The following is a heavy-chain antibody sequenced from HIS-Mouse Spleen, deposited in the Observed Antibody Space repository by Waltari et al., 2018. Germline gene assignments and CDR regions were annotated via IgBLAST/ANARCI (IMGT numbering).Heavy chain of an antibody. CDR2: ISYDGSNK. CDR1: GFTFSSYA. CDR3: ARAGYSIYDAFDI. D-gene: IGHD4-4*01. Sequence: QVQLVESGGGVVQPGRSLRLSCAASGFTFSSYAMHWGRQAPGKGLEWVAVISYDGSNKYYADSVKGRFTISRDNSKNTLYLQMNSLRAEDTAVYYCARAGYSIYDAFDIWGQGTMVTVSS. V-gene: IGHV3-30-3*01. J-gene: IGHJ3*02.